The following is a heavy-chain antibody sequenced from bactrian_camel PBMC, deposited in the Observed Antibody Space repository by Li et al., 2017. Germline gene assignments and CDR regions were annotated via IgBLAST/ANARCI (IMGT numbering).Heavy chain of an antibody. CDR1: GFTFSGYD. CDR3: AQGRRPDLVHGP. D-gene: IGHD5*01. CDR2: ISTGGLTT. V-gene: IGHV3S40*01. Sequence: VQLVESGGGSVQAGGSLALSCAASGFTFSGYDMSWVRQAPGKGLEWVSGISTGGLTTYYADSVKGRFTIYRTNTKNTLYLRMNSLKTEDTAVYYCAQGRRPDLVHGPRGQGTQVTVS. J-gene: IGHJ4*01.